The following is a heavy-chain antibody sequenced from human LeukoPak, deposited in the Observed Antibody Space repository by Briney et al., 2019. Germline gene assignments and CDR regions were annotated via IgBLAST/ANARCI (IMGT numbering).Heavy chain of an antibody. CDR1: GYTFTSYG. J-gene: IGHJ4*02. V-gene: IGHV1-18*01. Sequence: ASVKVSCKASGYTFTSYGISWVRQAPGQGLEWMGWISAYNGNTNYAQKLQGRVTMTTDTSTSTAYMELRSLRSDDTAVYYCASPVGLSYDISTGIPADSFDYWGQGALVTVSS. CDR3: ASPVGLSYDISTGIPADSFDY. D-gene: IGHD3-9*01. CDR2: ISAYNGNT.